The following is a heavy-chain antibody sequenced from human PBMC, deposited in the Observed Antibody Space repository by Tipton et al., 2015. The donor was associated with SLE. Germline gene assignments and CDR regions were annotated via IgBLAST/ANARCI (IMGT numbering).Heavy chain of an antibody. CDR2: IYYSGST. CDR3: AREYSSSSGAFDI. CDR1: GGSISSSSYY. V-gene: IGHV4-39*07. Sequence: TLSLTCTVSGGSISSSSYYWGWIRQPSGKGLEWIGSIYYSGSTYYNPSLKSRVTISVDTSKNQFSLKLSSVTAADTAVYYCAREYSSSSGAFDIWGQGTMVTVSS. D-gene: IGHD6-13*01. J-gene: IGHJ3*02.